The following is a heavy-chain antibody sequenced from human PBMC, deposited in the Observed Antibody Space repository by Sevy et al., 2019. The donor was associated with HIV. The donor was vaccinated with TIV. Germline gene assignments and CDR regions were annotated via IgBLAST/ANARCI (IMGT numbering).Heavy chain of an antibody. CDR2: LNHSGST. V-gene: IGHV4-34*01. Sequence: SETLSLTCAVYGGSFSAYYWSWIRQPPGKGLEWVGELNHSGSTNYNPSLKSRVTISVDTSNNQFSLKLSSVTAADTAVYYCARHCSSSSCSHAFDIWGQGTMVTVSS. D-gene: IGHD2-2*01. CDR1: GGSFSAYY. J-gene: IGHJ3*02. CDR3: ARHCSSSSCSHAFDI.